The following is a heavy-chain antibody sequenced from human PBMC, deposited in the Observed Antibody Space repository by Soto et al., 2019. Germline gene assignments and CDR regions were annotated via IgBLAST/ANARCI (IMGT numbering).Heavy chain of an antibody. J-gene: IGHJ4*02. CDR2: IHHIENI. V-gene: IGHV4-39*01. CDR3: ARLQVPNYYFDL. CDR1: AGSITSGSYY. Sequence: QLQLESGPGLLRPSETLSLTCTVSAGSITSGSYYWAWIRQPPGKGLEWIGNIHHIENIFYNESLKSRLTMSIDTSKDQFSLKLSSLTAADTAVYYCARLQVPNYYFDLWGQGILVTVSS. D-gene: IGHD2-2*01.